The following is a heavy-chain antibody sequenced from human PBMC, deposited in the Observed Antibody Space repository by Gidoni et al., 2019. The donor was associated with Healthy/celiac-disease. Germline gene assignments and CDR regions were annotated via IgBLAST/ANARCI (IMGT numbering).Heavy chain of an antibody. Sequence: EVQLLESGGGLVQPGGSLRLSCAASGFTFSSYDMSWVRQAPGKGLEWVSAISGSGGSTYYADAVKGRFTISRDNSKNTLYLQMNSLRAEDTAVYYCAKDLGQWLVLGYFQHWGQGTLVTVSS. CDR2: ISGSGGST. CDR1: GFTFSSYD. J-gene: IGHJ1*01. D-gene: IGHD6-19*01. CDR3: AKDLGQWLVLGYFQH. V-gene: IGHV3-23*01.